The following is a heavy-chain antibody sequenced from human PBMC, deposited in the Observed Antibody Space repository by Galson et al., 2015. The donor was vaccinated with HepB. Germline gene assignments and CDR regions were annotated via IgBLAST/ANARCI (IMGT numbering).Heavy chain of an antibody. J-gene: IGHJ4*02. CDR2: ITSSSSTI. Sequence: SLRLSCAASGFTFSSYSMNWVRQAPGKGLEWVSYITSSSSTIYYADSVKGRFTISRDNAKNSLYLQMNSLRDEDTAVYYYARYRGYGEYSFDYWGQGTLVTVSS. V-gene: IGHV3-48*02. D-gene: IGHD4-17*01. CDR3: ARYRGYGEYSFDY. CDR1: GFTFSSYS.